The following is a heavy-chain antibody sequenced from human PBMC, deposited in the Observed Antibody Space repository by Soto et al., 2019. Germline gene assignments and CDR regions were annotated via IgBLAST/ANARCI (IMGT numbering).Heavy chain of an antibody. CDR1: GFTLNNAW. D-gene: IGHD6-6*01. Sequence: EVQLVESGGGLVKPGGSLRLSCAASGFTLNNAWMNWVRQVPGKGLEWVGRIQSILDGGTTDYAAPVKGRFTISRDDSENTLYLQMNGPKAEDTGVYYCTSHLARRGSPEAYYFDYWGQGTLVTVSS. CDR3: TSHLARRGSPEAYYFDY. CDR2: IQSILDGGTT. V-gene: IGHV3-15*07. J-gene: IGHJ4*02.